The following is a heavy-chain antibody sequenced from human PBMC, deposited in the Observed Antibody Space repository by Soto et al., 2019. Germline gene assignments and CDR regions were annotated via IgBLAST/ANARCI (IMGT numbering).Heavy chain of an antibody. J-gene: IGHJ6*02. V-gene: IGHV3-30*18. CDR2: ISHDGSNK. CDR3: AKVKYSSSWYSYGMDV. CDR1: GFTFSSYG. D-gene: IGHD6-13*01. Sequence: QVQLVESGGGVVQPGRSLRLSCAASGFTFSSYGMHWVRQAPGKGLEWVAVISHDGSNKYYADSVKGRFTISRDNSKNTLYLQMNSLRAEDTAVYYCAKVKYSSSWYSYGMDVWGQGTTVTVSS.